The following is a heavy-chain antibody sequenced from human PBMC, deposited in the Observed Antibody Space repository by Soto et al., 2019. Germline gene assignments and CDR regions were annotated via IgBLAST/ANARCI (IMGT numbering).Heavy chain of an antibody. CDR2: IYYSGST. CDR1: GGSVSSGGYY. D-gene: IGHD3-22*01. Sequence: QVQLQESGPGLVKPSQTLSLTCTVSGGSVSSGGYYWSWIRQHPGKGLEWIGYIYYSGSTYYNPTLKSPATLSVDTSKNQSSLKLSSVTAADTAVYYCAALSTYGSSAGGDWGQGTLVTVSS. V-gene: IGHV4-31*01. CDR3: AALSTYGSSAGGD. J-gene: IGHJ4*02.